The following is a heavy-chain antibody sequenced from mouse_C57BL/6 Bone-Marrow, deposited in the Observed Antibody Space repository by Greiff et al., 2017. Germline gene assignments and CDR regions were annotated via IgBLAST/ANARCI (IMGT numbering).Heavy chain of an antibody. CDR2: ISDGGSYT. CDR1: GFTFSSYA. D-gene: IGHD2-3*01. V-gene: IGHV5-4*03. J-gene: IGHJ3*01. Sequence: EVMLVQPGGGLVKPGGSLKLSCAASGFTFSSYAMSWVRQTPEKRLEWVATISDGGSYTYYPDNVKGRFTISRDNAKNNLYLQMSHLKSEDTSMYYCARGDGAWFAYWGQGTLVTVSA. CDR3: ARGDGAWFAY.